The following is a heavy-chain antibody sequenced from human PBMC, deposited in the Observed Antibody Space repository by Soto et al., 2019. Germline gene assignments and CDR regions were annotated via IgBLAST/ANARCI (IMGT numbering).Heavy chain of an antibody. CDR3: AMAPTTVTTNYYYYMDV. CDR2: ISSSSSYI. J-gene: IGHJ6*03. D-gene: IGHD4-17*01. V-gene: IGHV3-21*01. Sequence: GGSLRLSCAASGFTFSSYSMNWVRQAPGKGLEWVSSISSSSSYIYYADSVKGRFTISRDNAKNSLYLQMSSLRAEDTAVYYCAMAPTTVTTNYYYYMDVWGKGTTVTVSS. CDR1: GFTFSSYS.